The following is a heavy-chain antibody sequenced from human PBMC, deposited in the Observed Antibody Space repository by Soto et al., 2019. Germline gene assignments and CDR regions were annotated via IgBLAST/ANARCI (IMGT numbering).Heavy chain of an antibody. Sequence: EVQVLESGGALVQPGGSLRLSCAASGFTFRKHAMTWVRQAPGQGLEYVSSITASGSATFYAASVRGRFAISRDNAKNTLYLQMSSLRAEDTALYFCAKDVADRGSDSWGQGTWVTVSS. CDR2: ITASGSAT. D-gene: IGHD2-21*01. CDR3: AKDVADRGSDS. V-gene: IGHV3-23*01. J-gene: IGHJ5*02. CDR1: GFTFRKHA.